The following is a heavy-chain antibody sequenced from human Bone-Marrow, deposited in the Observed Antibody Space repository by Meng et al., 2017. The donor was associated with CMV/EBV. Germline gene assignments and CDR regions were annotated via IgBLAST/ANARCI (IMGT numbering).Heavy chain of an antibody. V-gene: IGHV3-48*04. Sequence: GEFLKISCAASGFTFRSYSMNWVRQAPGKGLERVSYISSSSSTIYYADSVKGRFTISRDNAKNSLYLQMNSLRAEDTAVYYCARDQGAVYYDSSGYYRGLGAFDIWGQGTMVTVSS. CDR1: GFTFRSYS. D-gene: IGHD3-22*01. J-gene: IGHJ3*02. CDR3: ARDQGAVYYDSSGYYRGLGAFDI. CDR2: ISSSSSTI.